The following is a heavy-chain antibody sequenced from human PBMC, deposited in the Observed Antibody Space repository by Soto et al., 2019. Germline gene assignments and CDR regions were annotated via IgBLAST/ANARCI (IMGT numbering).Heavy chain of an antibody. Sequence: GGSLRLSCAASGFTFSDYYMSWIRQAPGKGLEWVSYISSSGSTIYYADSVKGRFTISRDNAKNSLYLQMNSLRAEDTAVYYCTTKRGYRSGPPGIFDYWGQGTVVTVSS. V-gene: IGHV3-11*01. CDR2: ISSSGSTI. D-gene: IGHD5-18*01. CDR3: TTKRGYRSGPPGIFDY. CDR1: GFTFSDYY. J-gene: IGHJ4*02.